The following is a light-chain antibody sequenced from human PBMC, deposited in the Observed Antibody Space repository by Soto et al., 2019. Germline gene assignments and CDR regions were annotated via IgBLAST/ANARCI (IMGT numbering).Light chain of an antibody. Sequence: IVMTQSPATLSLSPGERATLSCRASQSVRSNLAWYQQKPGQAPRILIYGASTRATGIPASFSCSGSGTEFTLTISSLQSEAFAVYYCQKYNNWPPYTCGQGTKLEIK. CDR2: GAS. J-gene: IGKJ2*01. CDR3: QKYNNWPPYT. CDR1: QSVRSN. V-gene: IGKV3-15*01.